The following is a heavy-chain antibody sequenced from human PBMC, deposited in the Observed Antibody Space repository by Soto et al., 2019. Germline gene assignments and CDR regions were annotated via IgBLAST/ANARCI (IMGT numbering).Heavy chain of an antibody. Sequence: QVQLLQSGAEVKKPGASAKVSCKVSGYTLTGLSMHWVRQAPGKGLEWMGGFHPVDGETRYAQKFQGRVIMTEDTSADTAHMELSSLTSEDTAIYYCATGGETARDAWYFDLWGRGTLVTVSS. CDR1: GYTLTGLS. CDR3: ATGGETARDAWYFDL. CDR2: FHPVDGET. V-gene: IGHV1-24*01. J-gene: IGHJ2*01. D-gene: IGHD5-18*01.